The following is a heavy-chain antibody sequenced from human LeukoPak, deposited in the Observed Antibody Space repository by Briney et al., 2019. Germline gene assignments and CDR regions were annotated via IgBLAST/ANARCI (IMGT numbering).Heavy chain of an antibody. CDR3: ARDSDDYGVMLADQNAFDI. CDR2: INPNSGDT. D-gene: IGHD4-17*01. J-gene: IGHJ3*02. Sequence: ASVKVSCKASGYIFTGYYMHWVRQAPGQGLEWMGWINPNSGDTNYAQKFQGRVTMTRDTSISTAYMELSRLRSEDTAVYYCARDSDDYGVMLADQNAFDIWGQGTMVTVSS. CDR1: GYIFTGYY. V-gene: IGHV1-2*02.